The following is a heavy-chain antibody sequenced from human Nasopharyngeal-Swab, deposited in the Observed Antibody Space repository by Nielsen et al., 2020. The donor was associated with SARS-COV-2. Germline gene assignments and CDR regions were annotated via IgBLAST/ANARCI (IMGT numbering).Heavy chain of an antibody. CDR3: ARDSRGWFDP. Sequence: SETLSLTCTVSGCSISSGDYYWSWIRQPPGKGLEWIGYIYYSGSTYYNPSLKSRVTISVDTSKNQFSLKLSSVTAADTAVYYCARDSRGWFDPWGQGTLVTVSS. CDR2: IYYSGST. J-gene: IGHJ5*02. D-gene: IGHD2-2*01. V-gene: IGHV4-30-4*01. CDR1: GCSISSGDYY.